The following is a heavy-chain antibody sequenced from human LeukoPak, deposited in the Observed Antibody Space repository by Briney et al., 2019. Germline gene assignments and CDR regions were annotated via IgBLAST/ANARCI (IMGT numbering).Heavy chain of an antibody. V-gene: IGHV3-23*01. CDR2: ISGSGDST. J-gene: IGHJ4*02. Sequence: PGGSLRLSCAAYGLTFSSYAMSWVRQAPGKGLEWVSAISGSGDSTYYADSVKGRFTISRDTSKNTLYLQMNSLRAEDTAVYYCARSGYGKIFDYWGQGTLVTVSS. CDR1: GLTFSSYA. D-gene: IGHD5-18*01. CDR3: ARSGYGKIFDY.